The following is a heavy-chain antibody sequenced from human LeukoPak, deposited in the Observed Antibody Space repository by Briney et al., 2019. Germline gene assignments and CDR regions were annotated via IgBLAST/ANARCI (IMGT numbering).Heavy chain of an antibody. V-gene: IGHV3-23*01. D-gene: IGHD2-15*01. CDR3: SIGPQRYCSGGYCYGDY. CDR2: ISGSGGST. CDR1: GFTFSSYA. J-gene: IGHJ4*02. Sequence: GGSLRLSCAASGFTFSSYATSWVRQAPGKGLEWVSAISGSGGSTYYADSVKGRFTISSDNSKNTLYLQMNSLRAEDTAVYYCSIGPQRYCSGGYCYGDYWGQGTLVTVSS.